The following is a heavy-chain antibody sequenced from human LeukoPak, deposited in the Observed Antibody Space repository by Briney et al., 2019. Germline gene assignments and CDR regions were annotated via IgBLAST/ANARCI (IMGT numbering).Heavy chain of an antibody. Sequence: GGSRQISGQGSGSHFTSYWISGVRQVPGKGREWMGRIDPSDSYTNYSPSFEGHVTISADKSITTAYLQWSSLKASDTAMYYCARPSGYSSGWDAFDIWGQGTMVTVSS. CDR2: IDPSDSYT. D-gene: IGHD6-19*01. CDR3: ARPSGYSSGWDAFDI. J-gene: IGHJ3*02. CDR1: GSHFTSYW. V-gene: IGHV5-10-1*01.